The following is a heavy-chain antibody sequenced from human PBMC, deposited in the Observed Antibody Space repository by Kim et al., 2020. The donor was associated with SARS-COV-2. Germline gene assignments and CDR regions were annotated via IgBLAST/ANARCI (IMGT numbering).Heavy chain of an antibody. CDR1: GFTFSNYW. D-gene: IGHD3-10*01. J-gene: IGHJ4*02. CDR2: IKQDGSEK. Sequence: GGSLRLSCAASGFTFSNYWMSWVRQAPGKGLEWVANIKQDGSEKYYVASVKGRYTISRDNAKNSLYLQINSLRVEDTAVYFCARDSMAPRSGVQNRSPCDYWGQGTLVTVSS. V-gene: IGHV3-7*01. CDR3: ARDSMAPRSGVQNRSPCDY.